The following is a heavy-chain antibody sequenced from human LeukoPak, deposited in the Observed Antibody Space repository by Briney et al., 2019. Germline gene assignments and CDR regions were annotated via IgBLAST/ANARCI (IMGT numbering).Heavy chain of an antibody. CDR3: ARFPTVRAYYYYYMDV. D-gene: IGHD1-1*01. CDR1: GYSITSGYY. V-gene: IGHV4-38-2*02. CDR2: IYHTGST. Sequence: SETLSLTGTVSGYSITSGYYWGWIRQPPGKGLEWIGSIYHTGSTYYNPSLKSRVTISVDTSKNHFSLELTSVTAADTAVYYCARFPTVRAYYYYYMDVWGKGTTVNVSS. J-gene: IGHJ6*03.